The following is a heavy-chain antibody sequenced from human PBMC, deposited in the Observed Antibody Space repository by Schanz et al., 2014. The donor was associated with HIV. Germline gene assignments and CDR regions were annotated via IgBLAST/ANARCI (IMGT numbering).Heavy chain of an antibody. J-gene: IGHJ2*01. CDR3: ARENWYLEL. CDR2: IQTKPNSHTT. Sequence: EVQLLESGGGLVQPGGSLRLSCAASGFAFSNYAMSWVRQAPGGGLEWVGRIQTKPNSHTTEFAASVEGRFTMSRDESKSSVTLQMNSLKAEDTAVYYCARENWYLELWGRGPLVTVSS. V-gene: IGHV3-72*01. CDR1: GFAFSNYA.